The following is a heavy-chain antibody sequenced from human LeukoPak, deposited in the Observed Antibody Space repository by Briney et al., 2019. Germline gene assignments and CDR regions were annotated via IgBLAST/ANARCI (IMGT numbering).Heavy chain of an antibody. J-gene: IGHJ4*02. Sequence: PGGSLRLSCAASEFTFSSYWMSWVRQAPGKGLEWVANIKQDGSEKYYVDSVKGRFTISRDNAKNSLYLQMNSLRAEDTAVYYCARDALYYYDSSGYYYFDYWGQGTLVTVSS. CDR3: ARDALYYYDSSGYYYFDY. CDR1: EFTFSSYW. V-gene: IGHV3-7*01. CDR2: IKQDGSEK. D-gene: IGHD3-22*01.